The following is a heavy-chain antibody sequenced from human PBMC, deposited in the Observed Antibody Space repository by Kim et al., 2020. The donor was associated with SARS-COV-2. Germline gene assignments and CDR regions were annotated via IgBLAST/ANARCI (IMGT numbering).Heavy chain of an antibody. V-gene: IGHV3-15*01. D-gene: IGHD3-10*01. J-gene: IGHJ4*02. CDR3: TTDGTTMVRGVIIEVDYFDY. Sequence: RFTISRDDSKNTLYLQMNSLKTEDTAVYYCTTDGTTMVRGVIIEVDYFDYWGQGTLVTVSS.